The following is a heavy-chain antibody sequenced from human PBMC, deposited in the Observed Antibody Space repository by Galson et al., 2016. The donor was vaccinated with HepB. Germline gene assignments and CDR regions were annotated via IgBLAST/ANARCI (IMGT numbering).Heavy chain of an antibody. D-gene: IGHD6-19*01. Sequence: SLRLSCAASGFTFSTYPMFWVRQAPGKGLEWMSLISNDGYYEYYADSVKGRFTISRDNSKNILYLQLKNVGPEDTAVYYCARVEPNSGWDGHYWGQGTLVTVSS. V-gene: IGHV3-30-3*01. J-gene: IGHJ4*02. CDR3: ARVEPNSGWDGHY. CDR1: GFTFSTYP. CDR2: ISNDGYYE.